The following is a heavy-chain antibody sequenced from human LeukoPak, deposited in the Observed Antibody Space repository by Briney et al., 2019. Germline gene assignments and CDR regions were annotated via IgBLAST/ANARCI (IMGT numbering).Heavy chain of an antibody. J-gene: IGHJ6*04. Sequence: ASVKVSFTASGYTFTVYYMHWVRQAPGQGLEWMGWINPNSGGTNYAQKFQGWVTMTRDTTISTAYMELSRLRSDDTAVYYCARDSTTGTTGFGMDVWGKGTTVTVSS. CDR1: GYTFTVYY. D-gene: IGHD1-1*01. V-gene: IGHV1-2*04. CDR3: ARDSTTGTTGFGMDV. CDR2: INPNSGGT.